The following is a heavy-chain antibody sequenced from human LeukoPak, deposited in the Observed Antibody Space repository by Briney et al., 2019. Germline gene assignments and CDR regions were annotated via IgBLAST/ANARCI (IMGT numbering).Heavy chain of an antibody. J-gene: IGHJ4*02. Sequence: TFSSYVMSWVRQAPGKGLEWIGSIYYSGSTYYNPSLKSRVTISVDTSKNQFSLKLSSVTAADTAVYYCARPRGSGSYGEYYFDYWGQGTLVTVSP. D-gene: IGHD3-10*01. V-gene: IGHV4-39*01. CDR2: IYYSGST. CDR1: TFSSYV. CDR3: ARPRGSGSYGEYYFDY.